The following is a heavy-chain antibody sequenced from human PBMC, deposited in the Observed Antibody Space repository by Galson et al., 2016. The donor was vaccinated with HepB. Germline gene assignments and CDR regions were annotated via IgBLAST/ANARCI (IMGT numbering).Heavy chain of an antibody. D-gene: IGHD3-9*01. CDR2: IYWDDDK. Sequence: PALVKPTQTLTLTCTFSGFSLSSTEVAVGWIRQSPGKALEWLALIYWDDDKSYRPSLENRLTITKDTSKNQVVLTMTNMDPVDTATYYCAHSQYDNFNGYYTSGFDCWGPGTLVTVSS. CDR3: AHSQYDNFNGYYTSGFDC. V-gene: IGHV2-5*02. J-gene: IGHJ4*02. CDR1: GFSLSSTEVA.